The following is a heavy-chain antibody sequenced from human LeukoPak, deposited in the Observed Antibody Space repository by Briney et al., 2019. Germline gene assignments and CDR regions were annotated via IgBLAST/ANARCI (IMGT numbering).Heavy chain of an antibody. Sequence: ALVKVSCKASGYTFTTYYIHWVRQAPGQGLEWMGIINPSGGSTSYAQKFQGRVTMTRDMSTSTVYMELSSLRSEDTAVYYCARLPVGATSWTDYWGQGTLVTVSS. CDR1: GYTFTTYY. D-gene: IGHD1-26*01. V-gene: IGHV1-46*01. CDR3: ARLPVGATSWTDY. CDR2: INPSGGST. J-gene: IGHJ4*02.